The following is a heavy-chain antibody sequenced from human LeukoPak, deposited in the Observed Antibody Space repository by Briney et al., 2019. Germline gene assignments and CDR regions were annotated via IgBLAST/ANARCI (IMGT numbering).Heavy chain of an antibody. CDR2: IYYSGST. J-gene: IGHJ4*02. CDR3: ARGASMRWELLYYFDY. CDR1: GGSISSYY. Sequence: PSETLSLTCTVSGGSISSYYWSWIRQPPGKGLEWIGYIYYSGSTNYNPSLKSRVTISVDTSKNQFSLKLSSVTAAGTAVYYCARGASMRWELLYYFDYWGQGTLVTVSS. D-gene: IGHD1-26*01. V-gene: IGHV4-59*01.